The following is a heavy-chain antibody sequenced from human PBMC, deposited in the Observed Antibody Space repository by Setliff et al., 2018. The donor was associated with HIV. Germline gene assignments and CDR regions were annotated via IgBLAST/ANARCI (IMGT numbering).Heavy chain of an antibody. CDR3: ARSSGYYSTVFY. J-gene: IGHJ4*02. Sequence: SETLSLTCAVYGGSFSGYYWSWIRQPPGKGLEWIGRIYTSGSSNYNPSLKSRVTISVDTSKNQFSLKLSSVTAADTAVYYCARSSGYYSTVFYWGQGTRVTVSS. CDR1: GGSFSGYY. CDR2: IYTSGSS. V-gene: IGHV4-59*10. D-gene: IGHD3-22*01.